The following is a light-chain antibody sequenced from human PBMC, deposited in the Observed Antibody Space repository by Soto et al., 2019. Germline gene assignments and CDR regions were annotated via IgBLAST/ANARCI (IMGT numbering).Light chain of an antibody. V-gene: IGKV3-15*01. CDR3: QQYDNWPWT. CDR1: QSISDT. J-gene: IGKJ1*01. Sequence: EIVMTQSPATLSVSPGGRATLSCRASQSISDTLAWYQQKPGQAPRLLIYSASRGATGFPARFSGRGSGTDFTHTISSLQSEDFAVYYCQQYDNWPWTFGQGTKV. CDR2: SAS.